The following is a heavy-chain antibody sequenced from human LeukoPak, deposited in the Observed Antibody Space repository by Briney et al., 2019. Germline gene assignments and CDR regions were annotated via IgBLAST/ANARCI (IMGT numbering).Heavy chain of an antibody. V-gene: IGHV4-34*12. CDR1: GESFSGYY. CDR2: IIESGAT. Sequence: PSETLSLTCAVYGESFSGYYWTWIRQPPGKGLQWIGEIIESGATKYMSSLKSRVTISIDTSKSQFSLKLSSVTAADTALYYCSRASSTSYYDYWGQGSLVTVSS. CDR3: SRASSTSYYDY. D-gene: IGHD6-19*01. J-gene: IGHJ4*02.